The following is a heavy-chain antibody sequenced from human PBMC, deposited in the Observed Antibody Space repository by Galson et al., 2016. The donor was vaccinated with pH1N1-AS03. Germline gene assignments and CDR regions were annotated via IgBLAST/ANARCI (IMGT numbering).Heavy chain of an antibody. Sequence: SLRLSCAASGFKFSNNAMNWVRQAPGKGLQWVSAISSSGGDTYYADSVKGWFTISRDNSKNTLFLVMNSLRAEDTAVYYCAKEPSTTLRDYGGQGTLVTVSS. CDR3: AKEPSTTLRDY. D-gene: IGHD4-17*01. J-gene: IGHJ4*02. CDR2: ISSSGGDT. CDR1: GFKFSNNA. V-gene: IGHV3-23*01.